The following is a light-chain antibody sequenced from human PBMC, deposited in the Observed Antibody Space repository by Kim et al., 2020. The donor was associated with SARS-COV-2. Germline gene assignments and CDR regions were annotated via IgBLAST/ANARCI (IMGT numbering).Light chain of an antibody. CDR3: SSYVSSTTPVV. CDR2: DVT. J-gene: IGLJ2*01. CDR1: NIDIGAYNF. V-gene: IGLV2-14*03. Sequence: QSALTQPASVSGSPGQSITIPCTGSNIDIGAYNFVCWYQQHPGKAPKLIIYDVTNRPSGVSNRFSGSKSGNTASLTISGLHPEDESDYFCSSYVSSTTPVVFGGGTQLTVL.